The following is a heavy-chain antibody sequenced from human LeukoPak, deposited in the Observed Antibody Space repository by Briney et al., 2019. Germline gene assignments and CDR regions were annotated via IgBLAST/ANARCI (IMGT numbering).Heavy chain of an antibody. Sequence: ASVKVSCKASGGTFSSYAISWVRQAPGQGLEWMGRIIPILGIANYAQKFQGRVTITADKSTSTAYMELSSLRSEDTAVYYCARMYSSSWYYVYWGQGTLVTVSS. D-gene: IGHD6-13*01. CDR2: IIPILGIA. V-gene: IGHV1-69*04. CDR1: GGTFSSYA. J-gene: IGHJ4*02. CDR3: ARMYSSSWYYVY.